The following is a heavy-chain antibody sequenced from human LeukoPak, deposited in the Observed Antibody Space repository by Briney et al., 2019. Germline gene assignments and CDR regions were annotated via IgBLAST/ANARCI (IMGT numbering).Heavy chain of an antibody. CDR1: GFTFSSYA. CDR2: IGAGGGRT. Sequence: GGSLRLSCAASGFTFSSYAMSWVRQAPGKGLEWVSGIGAGGGRTHYADSVKGRFTISRENAKNSLYLQMNSLRAGDTAVYYCARGNILTGYDNWGQGTLVTVSS. CDR3: ARGNILTGYDN. J-gene: IGHJ4*02. V-gene: IGHV3-23*01. D-gene: IGHD3-9*01.